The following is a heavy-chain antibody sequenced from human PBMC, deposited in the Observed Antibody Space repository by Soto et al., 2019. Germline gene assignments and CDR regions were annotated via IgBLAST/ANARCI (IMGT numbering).Heavy chain of an antibody. CDR2: IYYSGST. CDR1: GGSISSYY. D-gene: IGHD6-13*01. J-gene: IGHJ3*02. CDR3: ASRYSIAFDI. V-gene: IGHV4-59*08. Sequence: QVQLQESGPGLVKPSETLSLTCTVSGGSISSYYWSWIRQPPGKGLEWIGYIYYSGSTNYNPSLTIRLPISVDTSKNQFSLKLSSVTAADTAVYYCASRYSIAFDIWGQGTMVTVSS.